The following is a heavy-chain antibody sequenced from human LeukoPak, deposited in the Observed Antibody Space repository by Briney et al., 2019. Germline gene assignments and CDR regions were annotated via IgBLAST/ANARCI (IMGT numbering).Heavy chain of an antibody. J-gene: IGHJ5*02. CDR1: GYTFTGYY. D-gene: IGHD6-13*01. V-gene: IGHV1-2*02. CDR3: ARQKPGIAAAGSGGWFDP. CDR2: INPNSGGT. Sequence: ASVKVSCKASGYTFTGYYMHWVRQAPGQGLEWMGWINPNSGGTNYAQKFQGRVTITRDTSISTAYMELSRLRSDDTAVYYCARQKPGIAAAGSGGWFDPWGQGTLVTVSS.